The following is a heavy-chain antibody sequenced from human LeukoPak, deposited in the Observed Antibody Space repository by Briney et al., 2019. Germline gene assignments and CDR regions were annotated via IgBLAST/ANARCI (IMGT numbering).Heavy chain of an antibody. J-gene: IGHJ3*02. CDR3: ARAGRVLWFGELYAFDI. Sequence: SETLSLTCAVYGGSFSGYYWSWIRQPPGKGLEWIGEINHSGSTNYNPSLKSRVTISVDTSKNQFSLKLSSVTAADTAVYYCARAGRVLWFGELYAFDIWGQGTMVTVSS. CDR2: INHSGST. D-gene: IGHD3-10*01. CDR1: GGSFSGYY. V-gene: IGHV4-34*01.